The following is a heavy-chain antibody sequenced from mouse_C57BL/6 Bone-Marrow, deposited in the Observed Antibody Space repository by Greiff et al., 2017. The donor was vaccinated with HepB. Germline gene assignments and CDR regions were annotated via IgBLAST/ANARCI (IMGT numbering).Heavy chain of an antibody. CDR1: GYTFTSYW. Sequence: QVQLQQPGAELVKPGASVKLSCKASGYTFTSYWMHWVKQRPGRGLEWIGRIDPKSGGTKYNQKFKSKATLTVDKSSSTAYMQLSSLTSEDSAVYSCARQGAVVATPDWDFDDWGTGTTVTVSS. V-gene: IGHV1-72*01. CDR2: IDPKSGGT. D-gene: IGHD1-1*02. CDR3: ARQGAVVATPDWDFDD. J-gene: IGHJ1*03.